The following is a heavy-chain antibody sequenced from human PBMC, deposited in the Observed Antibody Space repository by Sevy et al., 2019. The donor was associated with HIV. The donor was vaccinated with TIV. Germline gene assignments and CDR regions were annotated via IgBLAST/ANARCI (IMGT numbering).Heavy chain of an antibody. V-gene: IGHV4-39*01. CDR3: ARQLSYYDSLTGSQRGYWLDT. J-gene: IGHJ5*01. D-gene: IGHD3-9*01. CDR2: VYKSGTT. CDR1: GGSISSSSQF. Sequence: SETLSLTCTVSGGSISSSSQFWAWIRQSPGKGLEWIGNVYKSGTTEYNPSLKSRITISVDTSKNKFSLKLTSVTAADTAVYYCARQLSYYDSLTGSQRGYWLDTWGHGNLVTVSS.